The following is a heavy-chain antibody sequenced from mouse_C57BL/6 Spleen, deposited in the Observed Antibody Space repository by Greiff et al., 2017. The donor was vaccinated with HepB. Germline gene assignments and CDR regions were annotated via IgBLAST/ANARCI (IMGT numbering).Heavy chain of an antibody. D-gene: IGHD2-3*01. CDR1: GYTFTSYW. V-gene: IGHV1-64*01. J-gene: IGHJ4*01. CDR2: IHPNSGST. CDR3: AREDDGHGAMDY. Sequence: QVQLQQSGAELVKPGASVKLSCKASGYTFTSYWMHWVKQRPGQGLEWIGMIHPNSGSTNYNEKFKSKATLTVDKSSSTAYMQLSSLTSEDSAVYYCAREDDGHGAMDYWGQGTSVTVSS.